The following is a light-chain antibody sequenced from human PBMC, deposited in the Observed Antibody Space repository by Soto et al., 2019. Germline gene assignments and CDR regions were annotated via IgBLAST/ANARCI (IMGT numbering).Light chain of an antibody. Sequence: QSVMTQQRGASGSPGQRVFSSCSGSSAKIGGTNYAYWDQQLRGAAPKLLMHSNNLRPSGVTERISGPKFGTSADLAISGLRSEPEAVYYRASWDGRLCAASVGGGT. V-gene: IGLV1-47*02. CDR3: ASWDGRLCAAS. J-gene: IGLJ2*01. CDR1: SAKIGGTNY. CDR2: SNN.